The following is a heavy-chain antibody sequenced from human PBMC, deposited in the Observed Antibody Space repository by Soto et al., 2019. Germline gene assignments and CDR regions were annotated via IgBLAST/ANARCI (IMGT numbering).Heavy chain of an antibody. CDR2: IIPIFGTA. Sequence: QVQLVQSGAEVKKPGSSVKVSCKASGGTFSSYAISWVRQAPGQGLEWMGGIIPIFGTANYAQKFQGRVTMTADESTRIADRELGSLGSEDTAVYYCAREEIIVVGPDYYYYGMDVWGQGPTVTVSS. D-gene: IGHD2-21*01. CDR3: AREEIIVVGPDYYYYGMDV. CDR1: GGTFSSYA. J-gene: IGHJ6*02. V-gene: IGHV1-69*01.